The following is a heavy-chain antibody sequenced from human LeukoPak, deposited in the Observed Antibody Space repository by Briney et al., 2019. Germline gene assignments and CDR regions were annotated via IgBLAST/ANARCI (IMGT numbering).Heavy chain of an antibody. CDR2: ISGSGGST. D-gene: IGHD2-15*01. J-gene: IGHJ4*02. Sequence: GGSLRLSCAASGFTFSSYAMSWVRQAPGKGLEWVSGISGSGGSTYYADSVKGRFTIFRDNSKNTLYLQMNSLRAEDTAVYHCADGWSPDYWGRGTLVTVSS. CDR1: GFTFSSYA. V-gene: IGHV3-23*01. CDR3: ADGWSPDY.